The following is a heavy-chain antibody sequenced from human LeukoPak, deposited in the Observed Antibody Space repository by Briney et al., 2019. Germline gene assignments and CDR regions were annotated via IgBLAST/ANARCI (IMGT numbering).Heavy chain of an antibody. CDR2: ISYDGSNK. Sequence: PGGSLRLSCAASGFTFSSHAMHWVRQAPGKGLEWVAVISYDGSNKYYADSVKGRFTISRDNSKYTLYLQMNSLRTEDTAVYYCARGRPYYYDSSGYYWGQGTLVTVSS. CDR3: ARGRPYYYDSSGYY. D-gene: IGHD3-22*01. V-gene: IGHV3-30*04. J-gene: IGHJ4*02. CDR1: GFTFSSHA.